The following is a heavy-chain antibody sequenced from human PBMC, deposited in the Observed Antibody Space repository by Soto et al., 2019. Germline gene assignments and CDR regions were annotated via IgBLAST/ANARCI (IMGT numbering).Heavy chain of an antibody. CDR3: ARVTSMVLGVIDNWFDP. D-gene: IGHD3-10*01. V-gene: IGHV1-69*01. J-gene: IGHJ5*02. Sequence: QVPLVQSGAEVKKPGSSVTVSCKASGGTFSSYAIHWVRQAPGQGLEWMGGIIPMYGPAKYAQRFQGRVTITADESTTTVYMELTSLTSQDTAVYYCARVTSMVLGVIDNWFDPWGHGTRVTVSS. CDR2: IIPMYGPA. CDR1: GGTFSSYA.